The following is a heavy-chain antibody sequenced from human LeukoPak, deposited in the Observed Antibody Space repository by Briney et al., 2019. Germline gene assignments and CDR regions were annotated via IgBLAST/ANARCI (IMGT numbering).Heavy chain of an antibody. CDR2: INPSGGST. Sequence: ASVKVSCKASGYTFTSYYMHWVRQAPGQGLEWMGIINPSGGSTSYAQKFQGRVTMTRDTSTSTVYMELSSLRSEDTAVYYCTRWLGSPWRMDVWGKGTTVTVSS. CDR1: GYTFTSYY. CDR3: TRWLGSPWRMDV. V-gene: IGHV1-46*01. J-gene: IGHJ6*04. D-gene: IGHD3-10*01.